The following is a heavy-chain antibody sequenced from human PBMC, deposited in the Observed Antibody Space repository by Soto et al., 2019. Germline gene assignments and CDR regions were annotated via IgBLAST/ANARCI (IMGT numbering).Heavy chain of an antibody. Sequence: QVQLQESGPGLVKPSETLSLTCTVSGGSISSYYWSWIRQPPGKGLEWIGYIYYSGSTNYNPSLKSRVTISVDTSKNQFSLKRSSVTAADTAVYYCARDKGYDILTGYYRPGAFDIWGQGTMVTVSS. CDR2: IYYSGST. CDR3: ARDKGYDILTGYYRPGAFDI. J-gene: IGHJ3*02. V-gene: IGHV4-59*01. CDR1: GGSISSYY. D-gene: IGHD3-9*01.